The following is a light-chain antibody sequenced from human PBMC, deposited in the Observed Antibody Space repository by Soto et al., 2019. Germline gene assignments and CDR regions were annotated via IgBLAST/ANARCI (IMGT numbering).Light chain of an antibody. Sequence: DIQMTQSPSSLSASVGDRVTITCQASQDIDRYLNWYQQKPGKAPKLLIYDAFRMETGVPPRFSGDGYGTDFTLIIHGLQAVDAGKYYCQQYESLDSFVPGTKVDL. J-gene: IGKJ3*01. CDR3: QQYESLDS. CDR2: DAF. CDR1: QDIDRY. V-gene: IGKV1-33*01.